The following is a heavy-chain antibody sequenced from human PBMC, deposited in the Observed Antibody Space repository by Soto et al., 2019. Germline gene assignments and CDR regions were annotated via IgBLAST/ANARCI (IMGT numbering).Heavy chain of an antibody. CDR3: ANLLGYCSSTSCYANYYYYGMDV. CDR1: GFTFSSYG. V-gene: IGHV3-30*18. Sequence: GGSLRLSCAASGFTFSSYGMRWVRQAPGKGLEWVAVISYDGSNKYYADSVKGRFTISRDNSKNTLYLQMNSLRAEDTAVYYCANLLGYCSSTSCYANYYYYGMDVWGQGTTVTVSS. J-gene: IGHJ6*02. D-gene: IGHD2-2*01. CDR2: ISYDGSNK.